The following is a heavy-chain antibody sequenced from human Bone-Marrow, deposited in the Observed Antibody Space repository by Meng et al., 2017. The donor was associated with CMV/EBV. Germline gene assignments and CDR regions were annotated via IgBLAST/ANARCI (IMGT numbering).Heavy chain of an antibody. V-gene: IGHV4-59*01. CDR3: ARDLSSSRTIFGVVIGVYDI. J-gene: IGHJ3*02. CDR1: GDSISSYY. Sequence: GSLRLSCSVSGDSISSYYWSWIRQTPGKGLEWIGYIHYSGTTSYNPSLKSRVTISVDTSKNQFNLTLSSVPAADTAVYYCARDLSSSRTIFGVVIGVYDIWGQWTMVTVAS. D-gene: IGHD3-3*01. CDR2: IHYSGTT.